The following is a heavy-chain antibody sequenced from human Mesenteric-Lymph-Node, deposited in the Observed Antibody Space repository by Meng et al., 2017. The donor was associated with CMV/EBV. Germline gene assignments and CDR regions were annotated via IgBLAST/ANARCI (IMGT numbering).Heavy chain of an antibody. J-gene: IGHJ4*02. D-gene: IGHD5-18*01. CDR2: TYYRSKWYN. CDR3: ARDVDTAMVFDY. CDR1: GDSVSSTSAA. V-gene: IGHV6-1*01. Sequence: GDSVSSTSAAWNWIRQSPSRGLEWLGRTYYRSKWYNDYAVSVKSRITINPDTSKNQFSLRLNSVTPEDTAVYYCARDVDTAMVFDYWGQGTLVTVSS.